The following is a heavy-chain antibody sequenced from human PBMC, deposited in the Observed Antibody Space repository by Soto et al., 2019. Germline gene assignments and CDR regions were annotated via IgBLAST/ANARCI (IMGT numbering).Heavy chain of an antibody. CDR1: GFTFSSYA. CDR2: ISSNGGST. Sequence: PGGSLRLSCAASGFTFSSYAMHWVRQAPGKGLEYVSAISSNGGSTYYANSVKGRFTISRDNSKNTLYLQMGSLRAEDMAVYYCAREGYYDFWSGSRSEYYFDYWGQGT. J-gene: IGHJ4*02. D-gene: IGHD3-3*01. V-gene: IGHV3-64*01. CDR3: AREGYYDFWSGSRSEYYFDY.